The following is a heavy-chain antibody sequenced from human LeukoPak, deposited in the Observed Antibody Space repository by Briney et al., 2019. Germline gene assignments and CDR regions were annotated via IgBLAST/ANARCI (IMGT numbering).Heavy chain of an antibody. CDR1: GYTFPTYW. Sequence: KRGESLKISCKASGYTFPTYWIGWVRQMPGKGLEWMGIVYGDDPDTRYSPSFHGQVTISADKSATTAYLQWSSLKASDTAIYYCARRGIRDGYNYADSWGQGTLVTVSS. J-gene: IGHJ4*02. CDR2: VYGDDPDT. V-gene: IGHV5-51*01. CDR3: ARRGIRDGYNYADS. D-gene: IGHD5-24*01.